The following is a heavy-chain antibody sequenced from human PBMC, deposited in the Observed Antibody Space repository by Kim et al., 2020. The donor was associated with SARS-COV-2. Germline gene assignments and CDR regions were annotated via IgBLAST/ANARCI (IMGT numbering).Heavy chain of an antibody. CDR1: GFTFSGSA. CDR3: TRLTWNGGHNWFDP. V-gene: IGHV3-73*01. D-gene: IGHD1-1*01. CDR2: IRSKANSYAT. J-gene: IGHJ5*02. Sequence: GGSLRLSCAASGFTFSGSAMHWVRQASGKGLEWVGRIRSKANSYATAYAASVKGRFTISRDDSKNTAYLQMNSLKTEDTAVYYCTRLTWNGGHNWFDPWGQGTLVTVSS.